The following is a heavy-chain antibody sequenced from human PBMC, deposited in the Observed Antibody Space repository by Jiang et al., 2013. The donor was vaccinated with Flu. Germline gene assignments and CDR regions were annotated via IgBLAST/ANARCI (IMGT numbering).Heavy chain of an antibody. D-gene: IGHD6-13*01. CDR3: ARGYDSSWSNWFDP. J-gene: IGHJ5*02. CDR2: INHSGST. CDR1: GGSFSGYY. V-gene: IGHV4-34*01. Sequence: LLKPSETLSLTCAVYGGSFSGYYWSWIRQPPGKGLEWIGEINHSGSTNYNPSLKSRVTISVDTSKNQFSLKLSSVTAADTAVYYCARGYDSSWSNWFDPWGQGTLVTVSS.